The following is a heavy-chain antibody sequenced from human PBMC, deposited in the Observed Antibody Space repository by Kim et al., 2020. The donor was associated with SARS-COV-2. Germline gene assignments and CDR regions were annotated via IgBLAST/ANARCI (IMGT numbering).Heavy chain of an antibody. J-gene: IGHJ6*02. Sequence: SETLSLTCAVYGGSFSGYYWSWIRQPPGKGLEWIGEINHSGSTNYNPSLKSRVTISVDTSKNQFSLKLSSVTAADTAVYYCAIGGVTGIAAAVYCMDVWGQGTTVTVSS. V-gene: IGHV4-34*01. CDR2: INHSGST. CDR1: GGSFSGYY. D-gene: IGHD6-13*01. CDR3: AIGGVTGIAAAVYCMDV.